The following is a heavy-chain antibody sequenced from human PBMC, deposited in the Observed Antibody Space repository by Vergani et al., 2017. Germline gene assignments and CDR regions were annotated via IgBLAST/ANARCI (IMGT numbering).Heavy chain of an antibody. CDR1: GYSISSGYY. Sequence: QVQLQESGPGLVKPSETLSLTCAVSGYSISSGYYLGWIRQPPGKGLEWIGSIYHSGSTYYNPSLKSRVTISVDTTKNQFSLRLTSATAADTAVYFCARDGMSPAEIDPKNAFHVWGQGTRVSV. CDR2: IYHSGST. J-gene: IGHJ3*01. D-gene: IGHD1-14*01. CDR3: ARDGMSPAEIDPKNAFHV. V-gene: IGHV4-38-2*02.